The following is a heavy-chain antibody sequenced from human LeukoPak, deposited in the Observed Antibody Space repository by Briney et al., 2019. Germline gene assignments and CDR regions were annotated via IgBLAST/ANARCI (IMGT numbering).Heavy chain of an antibody. CDR3: ATVSSSGWQSIDY. V-gene: IGHV1-24*01. Sequence: GASVKVPCKVSGYTLTELSMHWVRQAPGKGLEWMGGFDPEDGETIYAQKFQGRVTMTEDTSTDTAYMELSSLRSEDTAVYYCATVSSSGWQSIDYWGQGTLVTVSS. CDR1: GYTLTELS. CDR2: FDPEDGET. J-gene: IGHJ4*02. D-gene: IGHD6-19*01.